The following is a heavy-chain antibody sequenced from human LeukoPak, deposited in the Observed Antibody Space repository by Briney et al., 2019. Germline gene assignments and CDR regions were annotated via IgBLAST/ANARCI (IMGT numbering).Heavy chain of an antibody. Sequence: GASLQISCEVSGSISTSYCIGWVRPLPGKGLEWMGIIYPGDSGPTYSPSFQGQVTISVDKYINTAYLQWSSLQASDTAMYYCGMSGDRVPLQDDVFDVWGQGTMVTVST. CDR3: GMSGDRVPLQDDVFDV. CDR2: IYPGDSGP. CDR1: GSISTSYC. J-gene: IGHJ3*01. D-gene: IGHD1-26*01. V-gene: IGHV5-51*01.